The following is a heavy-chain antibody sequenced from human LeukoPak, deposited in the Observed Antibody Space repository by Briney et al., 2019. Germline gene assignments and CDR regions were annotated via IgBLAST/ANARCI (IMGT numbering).Heavy chain of an antibody. CDR3: ARVDSSNWYEYRGYFDY. CDR1: DNSISSGNYY. CDR2: IYPTGST. V-gene: IGHV4-61*02. D-gene: IGHD6-13*01. Sequence: SETLSLTCTVSDNSISSGNYYWTWIRQPAGKGLEWIGRIYPTGSTNYNPSLMSRATISIDTSKKHFSLKLSSVAAADTAVYYCARVDSSNWYEYRGYFDYWGQGTLVTVSS. J-gene: IGHJ4*02.